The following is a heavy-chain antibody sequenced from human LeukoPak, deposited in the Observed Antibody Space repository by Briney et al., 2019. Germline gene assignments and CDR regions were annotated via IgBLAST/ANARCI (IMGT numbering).Heavy chain of an antibody. CDR3: AKEAVFGVVISTPADY. Sequence: PGGSLRLSCAASGFTFSSYSMNWVRQAPGKGLEWVSYISSSSSTIYYADSVKGRFTISRDNAKNTLYLQMNSLRAEDTAVYYCAKEAVFGVVISTPADYWGQGTLVTVSS. CDR2: ISSSSSTI. CDR1: GFTFSSYS. D-gene: IGHD3-3*01. V-gene: IGHV3-48*04. J-gene: IGHJ4*02.